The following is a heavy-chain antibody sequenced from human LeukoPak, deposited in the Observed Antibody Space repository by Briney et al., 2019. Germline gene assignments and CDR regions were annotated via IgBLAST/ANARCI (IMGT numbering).Heavy chain of an antibody. Sequence: PGGSLRLSCAASGFTFTTYWMHWVRQAPGKGLEWVSSISSSSSYINYADSVKGRFTISRDNAKNSLYLQMNSLRAEDTAVYYCARATDGDYVPYWGQGTLVTVSS. CDR1: GFTFTTYW. V-gene: IGHV3-21*01. J-gene: IGHJ4*02. D-gene: IGHD4-17*01. CDR3: ARATDGDYVPY. CDR2: ISSSSSYI.